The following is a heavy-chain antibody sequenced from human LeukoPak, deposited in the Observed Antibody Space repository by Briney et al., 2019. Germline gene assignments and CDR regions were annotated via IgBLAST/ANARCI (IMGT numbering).Heavy chain of an antibody. CDR3: ARGKTNWNLKHTPFDY. D-gene: IGHD1-1*01. CDR2: IYHSGST. Sequence: PSETLSLTCTVSGYSISSGYYWGWIRQPPGKGLEWIGSIYHSGSTYYNPSLKSRVTISVDTSKNQFSLKLSSVTAADTAVYYCARGKTNWNLKHTPFDYWGQGTLVTVSS. CDR1: GYSISSGYY. J-gene: IGHJ4*02. V-gene: IGHV4-38-2*02.